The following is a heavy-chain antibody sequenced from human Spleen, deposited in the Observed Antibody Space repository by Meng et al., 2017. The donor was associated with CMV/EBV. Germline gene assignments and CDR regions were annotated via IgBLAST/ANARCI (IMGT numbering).Heavy chain of an antibody. Sequence: AFGGTFSSFTISWVRQAPGQGLEWMGRIIPILGIANYAQKFQGRVTITADKSTSTAYMELSSLRSEDTAVYYCARDRGGLSSHYFDYWGQGTLVTVSS. D-gene: IGHD6-25*01. CDR2: IIPILGIA. V-gene: IGHV1-69*04. J-gene: IGHJ4*02. CDR3: ARDRGGLSSHYFDY. CDR1: GGTFSSFT.